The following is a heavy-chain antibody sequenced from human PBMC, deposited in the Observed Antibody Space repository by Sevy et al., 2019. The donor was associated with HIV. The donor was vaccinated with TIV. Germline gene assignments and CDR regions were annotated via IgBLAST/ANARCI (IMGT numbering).Heavy chain of an antibody. D-gene: IGHD2-2*01. J-gene: IGHJ4*02. CDR2: ISSNSATV. V-gene: IGHV3-9*01. CDR1: GFTFDDYA. CDR3: AKGHAFSTYAALEY. Sequence: GGSLRLSCAASGFTFDDYAMSWVRQVPGKGLEWVETISSNSATVNYVDSVKGRFTISRDNAKNSLYLQMNSLRPEDTAFYYCAKGHAFSTYAALEYWGQGALVTVSS.